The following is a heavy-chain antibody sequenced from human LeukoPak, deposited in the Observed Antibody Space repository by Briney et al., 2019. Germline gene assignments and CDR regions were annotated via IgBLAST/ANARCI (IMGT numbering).Heavy chain of an antibody. CDR2: IRYDGSIK. J-gene: IGHJ4*02. D-gene: IGHD3-9*01. CDR1: GFIFSNYG. V-gene: IGHV3-30*02. CDR3: ANGPHYNILTGYYKVRSHLDY. Sequence: VGSLRLSCAASGFIFSNYGMHWVRQAPGKGLEWGSFIRYDGSIKHYADSVKGRFTISRDNSKNALYLQMNSLSTEHTAVYYCANGPHYNILTGYYKVRSHLDYWGQGTLVTVSS.